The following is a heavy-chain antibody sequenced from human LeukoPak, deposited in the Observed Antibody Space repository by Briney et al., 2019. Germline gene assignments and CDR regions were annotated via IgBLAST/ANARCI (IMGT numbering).Heavy chain of an antibody. CDR1: GYTFTSYD. CDR2: MNPNSGNT. D-gene: IGHD4-17*01. J-gene: IGHJ3*02. V-gene: IGHV1-8*02. Sequence: ASVKVSCKASGYTFTSYDINWVRQATGQGLEWMGWMNPNSGNTGYAQKFQGRVTMTRNTSISTAYMELSSLRSEDTAVYYCARRSGGDYGGGSDAFHIGGQGTMVSVFS. CDR3: ARRSGGDYGGGSDAFHI.